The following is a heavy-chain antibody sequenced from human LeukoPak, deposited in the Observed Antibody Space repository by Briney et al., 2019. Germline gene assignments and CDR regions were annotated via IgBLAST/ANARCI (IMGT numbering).Heavy chain of an antibody. CDR1: GYTFTSYY. V-gene: IGHV1-46*01. D-gene: IGHD3-3*01. Sequence: ASVKVSCKASGYTFTSYYMHWVRQAPGQGLEWMGIINPSGGSTSYAQKFQGRVTMTRDTSTSTVYMELSSLRAEDTAVYYCARDGGYYDFWSASWDHFDYWGQGTLVTVSS. CDR2: INPSGGST. J-gene: IGHJ4*02. CDR3: ARDGGYYDFWSASWDHFDY.